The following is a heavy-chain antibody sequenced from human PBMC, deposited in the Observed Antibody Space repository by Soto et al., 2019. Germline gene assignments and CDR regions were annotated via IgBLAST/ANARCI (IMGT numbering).Heavy chain of an antibody. Sequence: SETLSLTCTVSGGSISSGDYYWSWIRQPPGKGLEWIGYIYYSGSTYYNPSLKSRVTISVDTSKNQFSLKLSSVTAADTAVYYCARDMLTYTDYDFWSGYNNWFDPWGQGTLVTVSS. CDR2: IYYSGST. J-gene: IGHJ5*02. CDR1: GGSISSGDYY. V-gene: IGHV4-30-4*01. D-gene: IGHD3-3*01. CDR3: ARDMLTYTDYDFWSGYNNWFDP.